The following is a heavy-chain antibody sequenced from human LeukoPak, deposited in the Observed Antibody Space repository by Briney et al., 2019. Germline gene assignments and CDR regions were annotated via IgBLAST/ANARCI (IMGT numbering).Heavy chain of an antibody. J-gene: IGHJ4*02. CDR1: GFTFDDYG. D-gene: IGHD1-7*01. CDR3: ARVNGLGITGTNYYFDY. Sequence: WGSLRLSCAASGFTFDDYGMSWVRQAPGKGLEWVSGINWNGGSTGYADSVKGRFTISRDNAKNSLYLQMNSLRAEDTALYYCARVNGLGITGTNYYFDYWGQGTLVTVSS. V-gene: IGHV3-20*04. CDR2: INWNGGST.